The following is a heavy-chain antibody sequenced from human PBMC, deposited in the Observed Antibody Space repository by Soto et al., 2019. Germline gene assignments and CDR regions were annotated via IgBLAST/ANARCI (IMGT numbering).Heavy chain of an antibody. CDR3: AEGSGVLGSGDRGAAV. V-gene: IGHV3-23*01. D-gene: IGHD1-26*01. CDR2: ISGSGGST. CDR1: GFTFSSYA. Sequence: EVQLLESGGGLVQPGGSLRLSCAASGFTFSSYAMGWVRQAPGKGLEWVSSISGSGGSTYYADSVKGRFTISRDNSKNRRAVQRSGLGAEDGAVYYWAEGSGVLGSGDRGAAVWAQGTTVPLSS. J-gene: IGHJ6*02.